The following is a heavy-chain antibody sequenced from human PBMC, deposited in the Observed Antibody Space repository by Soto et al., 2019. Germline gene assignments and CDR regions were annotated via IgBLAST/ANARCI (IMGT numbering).Heavy chain of an antibody. V-gene: IGHV4-30-2*01. D-gene: IGHD6-13*01. Sequence: PSETLSLTCAVSGGSISSGGYSWSWIRQPPGKGLEWIGYIYHSGSTYYNPSLKSRVTISVDRSKNQFSLKLSSVTAADTAVYYCARGIEGSSSWYSNNWFDPWGQGTLVTVSS. J-gene: IGHJ5*02. CDR3: ARGIEGSSSWYSNNWFDP. CDR2: IYHSGST. CDR1: GGSISSGGYS.